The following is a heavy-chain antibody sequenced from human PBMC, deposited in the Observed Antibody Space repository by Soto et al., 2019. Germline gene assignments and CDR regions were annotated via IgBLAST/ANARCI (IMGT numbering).Heavy chain of an antibody. J-gene: IGHJ6*04. Sequence: LRLSCAGSGFPFGRYGRHCVRQAPGKELEWVAVISYDGSNKYYADSVKGRFSISKDPSKTALYLEMDSLRAEDTATYYCARIGDSDWSLGYYYGMDVWRKGTTVTV. V-gene: IGHV3-33*05. CDR2: ISYDGSNK. CDR1: GFPFGRYG. CDR3: ARIGDSDWSLGYYYGMDV. D-gene: IGHD3-9*01.